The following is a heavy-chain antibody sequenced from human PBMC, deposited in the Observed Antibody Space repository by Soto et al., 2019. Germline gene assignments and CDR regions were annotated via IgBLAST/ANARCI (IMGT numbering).Heavy chain of an antibody. D-gene: IGHD6-19*01. Sequence: EVQLVESGGGLVQPGGSLRLSCAASGFTFSSFWMHWVRQAPGKGLVWVSRINSDGSSTSYADSVKGRFTISRDNAKNTLYLQMNSLRAEDSAVYYCAVAVAGPTAIGYWGHGTLVTVSS. CDR3: AVAVAGPTAIGY. J-gene: IGHJ4*01. V-gene: IGHV3-74*01. CDR2: INSDGSST. CDR1: GFTFSSFW.